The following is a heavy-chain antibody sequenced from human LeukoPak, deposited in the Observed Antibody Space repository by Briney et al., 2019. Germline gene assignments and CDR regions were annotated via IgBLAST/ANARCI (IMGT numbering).Heavy chain of an antibody. CDR1: GFTFSSYE. CDR3: ARVPTVGSGGYQFDY. D-gene: IGHD2-15*01. J-gene: IGHJ4*02. CDR2: TSSSGSTI. Sequence: GGSLRLSCAASGFTFSSYEMNWVRQAPGKGLEWVSYTSSSGSTIYYADSAKGRFTISRDNAKKSLYLQMNSLRAEDTAVYYCARVPTVGSGGYQFDYWGQGTLVTVSS. V-gene: IGHV3-48*03.